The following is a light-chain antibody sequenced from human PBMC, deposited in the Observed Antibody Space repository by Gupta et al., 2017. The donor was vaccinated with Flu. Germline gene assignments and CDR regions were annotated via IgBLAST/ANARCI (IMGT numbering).Light chain of an antibody. CDR2: KAS. CDR1: QSISSW. J-gene: IGKJ2*01. V-gene: IGKV1-5*03. CDR3: QQENGSSPT. Sequence: DIQMTQSPFTLSASVGDRVTITRRASQSISSWLEWYQQKPGKAPKLLIYKASRVESGVPSRFSGSGCGTEFTLTISSLQPDDFATYYCQQENGSSPTFGQGTXLEIK.